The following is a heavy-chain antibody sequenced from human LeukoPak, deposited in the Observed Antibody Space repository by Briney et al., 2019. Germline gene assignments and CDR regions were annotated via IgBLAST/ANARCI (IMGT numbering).Heavy chain of an antibody. V-gene: IGHV4-39*01. CDR2: IYYSGST. D-gene: IGHD3-10*01. Sequence: PSETLSLTCTVSGGSITNYYWGWIRQPPGKGLEWIGSIYYSGSTYYNPSLKSRVTISVDTSKNQFSLKLSSVTAADTAVYYCARRVDSGSYYYYYYMDVWGKGTTVTISS. CDR3: ARRVDSGSYYYYYYMDV. J-gene: IGHJ6*03. CDR1: GGSITNYY.